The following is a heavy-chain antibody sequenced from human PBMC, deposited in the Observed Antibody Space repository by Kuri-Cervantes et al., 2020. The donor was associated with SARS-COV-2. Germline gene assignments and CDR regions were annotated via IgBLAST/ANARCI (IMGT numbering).Heavy chain of an antibody. V-gene: IGHV3-23*01. J-gene: IGHJ6*02. CDR1: GITFSSYA. CDR3: ARARTASGYDQYYYYYYGMDV. D-gene: IGHD5-12*01. CDR2: ISGSGGST. Sequence: GESLKISCAASGITFSSYAMSWVRQAPGKGLEWVSTISGSGGSTYYADFVKGRFTISRDNSKNTLYLQMNSLRAEDTAVYYCARARTASGYDQYYYYYYGMDVWGQGTTVTVSS.